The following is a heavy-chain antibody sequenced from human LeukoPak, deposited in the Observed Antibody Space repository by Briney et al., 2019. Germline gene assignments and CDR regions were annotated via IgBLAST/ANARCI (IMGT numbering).Heavy chain of an antibody. V-gene: IGHV1-2*02. CDR1: GYTFTNYY. CDR2: INPNSGGT. J-gene: IGHJ5*02. CDR3: ARQYCSGGSCFTGWFDP. D-gene: IGHD2-15*01. Sequence: ASVKVSCKTSGYTFTNYYMHWVRQAPGQGLEWMRWINPNSGGTNYAQKFQGRVTMTRDTSISTAYMELSRLRSDDTAVYYCARQYCSGGSCFTGWFDPWGQGTLVTVSS.